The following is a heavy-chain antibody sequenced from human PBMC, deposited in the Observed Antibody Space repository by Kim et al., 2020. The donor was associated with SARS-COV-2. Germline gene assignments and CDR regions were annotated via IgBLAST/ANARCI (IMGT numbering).Heavy chain of an antibody. V-gene: IGHV3-9*01. J-gene: IGHJ3*02. D-gene: IGHD6-13*01. CDR3: AKDLGSSSWDPHDAFDI. Sequence: VKGRFTISRDNAKNSLYLQMNSLRAEDTALYYCAKDLGSSSWDPHDAFDIWGQGTMVTVSS.